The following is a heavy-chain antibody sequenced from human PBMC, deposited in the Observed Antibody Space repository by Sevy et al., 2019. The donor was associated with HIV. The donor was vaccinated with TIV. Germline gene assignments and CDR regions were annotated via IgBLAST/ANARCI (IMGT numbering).Heavy chain of an antibody. D-gene: IGHD6-6*01. CDR3: ARGLAAIPGSDYGMDV. Sequence: GGSLRLSCAASGFTFSSYSMNWVRQAPGKGLEWVSYISYESDTIYYADSVRGRFTIFRDNAKNSLSLQMNILRAEDTAVYYCARGLAAIPGSDYGMDVWGQGTTVTVSS. CDR1: GFTFSSYS. J-gene: IGHJ6*02. CDR2: ISYESDTI. V-gene: IGHV3-48*01.